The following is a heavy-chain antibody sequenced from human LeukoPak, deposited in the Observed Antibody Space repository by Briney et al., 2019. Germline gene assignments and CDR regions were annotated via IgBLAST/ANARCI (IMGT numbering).Heavy chain of an antibody. CDR3: STEAIVTISGFDS. CDR2: ISNDGNK. V-gene: IGHV3-30-3*01. CDR1: GFTFSTYR. D-gene: IGHD1-26*01. J-gene: IGHJ4*02. Sequence: TGGSLRLSCAASGFTFSTYRMHWVRQAPGKGLDWVAVISNDGNKNYAASVKGRFTISRDNSKNTMYLQMNSLRAEDTAVYYCSTEAIVTISGFDSWGKGTLVTVSS.